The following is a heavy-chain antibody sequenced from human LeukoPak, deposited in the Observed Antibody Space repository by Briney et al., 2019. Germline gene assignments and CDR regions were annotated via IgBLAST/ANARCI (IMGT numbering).Heavy chain of an antibody. CDR1: GFTFSSYG. D-gene: IGHD1-26*01. CDR3: AKVCGSFNYYYYYYMDV. V-gene: IGHV3-30*18. Sequence: GGSLRLSCAASGFTFSSYGMHWVRQAPGKGLEWVAVISYDGSNKYYADSVKGRFTISRDNSKNTLYLQMNSLRAEDTAVYYCAKVCGSFNYYYYYYMDVWGKGTTVTVSS. J-gene: IGHJ6*03. CDR2: ISYDGSNK.